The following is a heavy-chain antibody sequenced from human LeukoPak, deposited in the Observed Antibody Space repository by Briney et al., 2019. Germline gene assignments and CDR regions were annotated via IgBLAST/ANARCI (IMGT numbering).Heavy chain of an antibody. CDR3: ARVPLGRKPFDY. J-gene: IGHJ4*02. V-gene: IGHV4-59*01. D-gene: IGHD7-27*01. CDR2: IYYSGST. Sequence: SETLSFTCTVSGDSINNYYWTWIRQPPGKGLEWIGYIYYSGSTNYNPSLKSRVTISLDPSKTQFSLKLSSVTAADTAVYYCARVPLGRKPFDYWGQGTLVTVSS. CDR1: GDSINNYY.